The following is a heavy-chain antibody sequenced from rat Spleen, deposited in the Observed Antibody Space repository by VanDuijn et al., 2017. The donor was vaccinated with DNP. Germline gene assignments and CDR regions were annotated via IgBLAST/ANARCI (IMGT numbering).Heavy chain of an antibody. D-gene: IGHD1-11*01. CDR2: ITYDGDST. V-gene: IGHV5-20*01. CDR1: GFTFSDYY. CDR3: ARRDSNYGGGYFDF. J-gene: IGHJ1*01. Sequence: EVQLVESGGGLVQPGRSLKLSCAASGFTFSDYYMAWVRQTPTKGLEWVAYITYDGDSTYHRDSVKGRFTISRDNAKSSLYLQMNSLKSEDTATYYWARRDSNYGGGYFDFWGPGTMVTVSS.